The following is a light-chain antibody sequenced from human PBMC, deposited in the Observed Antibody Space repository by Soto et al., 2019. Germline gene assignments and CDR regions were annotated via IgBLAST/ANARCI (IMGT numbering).Light chain of an antibody. CDR3: CSYAGGSTLYV. CDR2: EVS. Sequence: QSALTQPASVSGSPGQSITISCTRASSDVGAYNLVSWYQQHPGKAPKLMISEVSQRPSGVSNRFSGSKSGNAASLTISGLQAEDEADYYCCSYAGGSTLYVFGTGTKVTVL. CDR1: SSDVGAYNL. V-gene: IGLV2-23*02. J-gene: IGLJ1*01.